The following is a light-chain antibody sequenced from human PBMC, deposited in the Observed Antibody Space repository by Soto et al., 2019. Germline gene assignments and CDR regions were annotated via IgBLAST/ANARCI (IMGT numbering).Light chain of an antibody. CDR1: QNVNSNF. CDR3: QQYGSSPLT. Sequence: IVLTQSPGTLSLSPGERATLSCRASQNVNSNFFAWYQQKAGQAPRLLIYGVSSRATGIPDRFSGSGADTDFTLTISGLEPEDFAVYYCQQYGSSPLTFGGGTKVAIK. CDR2: GVS. J-gene: IGKJ4*01. V-gene: IGKV3-20*01.